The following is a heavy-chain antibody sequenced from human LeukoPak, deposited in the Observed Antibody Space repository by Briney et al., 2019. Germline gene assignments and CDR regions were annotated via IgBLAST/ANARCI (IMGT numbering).Heavy chain of an antibody. CDR3: AREVDGSGRDY. CDR2: IYHSGST. CDR1: GGSISTYY. D-gene: IGHD3-10*01. J-gene: IGHJ4*02. Sequence: SETLSLTCTVSGGSISTYYWTWIRQPPGKGLEWIGYIYHSGSTNYNPSLKSRVTISVDTSKNQFSLKLSSVTAADTAVYYCAREVDGSGRDYWGQGTLVTVSS. V-gene: IGHV4-59*01.